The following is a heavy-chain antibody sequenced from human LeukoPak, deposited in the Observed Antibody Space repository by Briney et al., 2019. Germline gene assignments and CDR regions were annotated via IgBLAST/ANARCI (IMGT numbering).Heavy chain of an antibody. CDR2: ISYDGSNK. J-gene: IGHJ4*02. D-gene: IGHD6-13*01. CDR3: ARIGQQLGPYYFDY. Sequence: GGSLRLSCAASGFTFSSYAMHWVRQAPGKGLEWVAVISYDGSNKYYADSVKGRFTISRDNSKNTLYLQMNSLRAEDTAVYYCARIGQQLGPYYFDYWGQGTLVTASS. V-gene: IGHV3-30-3*01. CDR1: GFTFSSYA.